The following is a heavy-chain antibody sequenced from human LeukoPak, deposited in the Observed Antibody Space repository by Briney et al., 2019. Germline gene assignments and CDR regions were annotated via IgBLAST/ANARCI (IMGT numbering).Heavy chain of an antibody. V-gene: IGHV1-69*13. CDR3: ARGLDSSGYYYANDAFDI. D-gene: IGHD3-22*01. CDR2: IIPIFGTA. J-gene: IGHJ3*02. CDR1: GGTFGSYA. Sequence: SVKVSCKASGGTFGSYAISWVRQAPGQGLEWMGGIIPIFGTANYAQKFQGRVTITADESTSTAYMELSSLRSEDTAVYYCARGLDSSGYYYANDAFDIWGQGTMVTVSS.